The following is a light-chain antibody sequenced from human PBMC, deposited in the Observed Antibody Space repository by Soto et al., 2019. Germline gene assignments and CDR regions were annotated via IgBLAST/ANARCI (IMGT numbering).Light chain of an antibody. CDR3: QQLNNYPLT. Sequence: DIKLTQSPSSLSASLGDRVTITCRASQGIGSYLAWYQQKPGKAPRLLIYAASTLQSGVPSRFSGSGSDTEFTLTISSLQPEDFATYYCQQLNNYPLTFGGGTKVDIK. V-gene: IGKV1-9*01. J-gene: IGKJ4*01. CDR2: AAS. CDR1: QGIGSY.